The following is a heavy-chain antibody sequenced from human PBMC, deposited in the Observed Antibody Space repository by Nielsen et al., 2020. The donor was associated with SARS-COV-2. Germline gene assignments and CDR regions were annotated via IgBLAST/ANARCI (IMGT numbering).Heavy chain of an antibody. V-gene: IGHV3-48*04. CDR2: ISSSSSTI. J-gene: IGHJ6*03. CDR1: GFTFSSYS. CDR3: ATRNGLEWLLGNYYYYYMDV. Sequence: GGSLRLSCAASGFTFSSYSMNWVRQAPGKGLEWVSYISSSSSTIYYADSVKGRFTISRDNAKNSLYLQMNSLRAEDTAVYYCATRNGLEWLLGNYYYYYMDVWGKGTTVTVSS. D-gene: IGHD3-3*01.